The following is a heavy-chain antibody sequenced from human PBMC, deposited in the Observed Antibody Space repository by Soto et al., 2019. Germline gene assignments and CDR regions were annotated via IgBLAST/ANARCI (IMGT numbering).Heavy chain of an antibody. Sequence: SETLSLTCTVSGGSISSYYWSWIRQPPGKGLEWIGYIYYSGSTNYNPTLKSRVTISVDTSKNQFSLKLSSVTAADTAVYYCAMTGYSSSWWFDPWGQGTLVTVSS. CDR1: GGSISSYY. CDR3: AMTGYSSSWWFDP. CDR2: IYYSGST. V-gene: IGHV4-59*01. D-gene: IGHD6-13*01. J-gene: IGHJ5*02.